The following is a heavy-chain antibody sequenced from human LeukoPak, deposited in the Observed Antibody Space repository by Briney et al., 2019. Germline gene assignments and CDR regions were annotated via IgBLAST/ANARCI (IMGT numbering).Heavy chain of an antibody. CDR3: TPEYDPSGKMGRFDP. J-gene: IGHJ5*01. CDR2: IRYDGNEE. Sequence: GGSLRLSCAASGFTFSNYGMHWVRQAPGKGLDWVAGIRYDGNEELYADSVRGRFTISRDNSRNILYLQMNSLSPEDTATYYCTPEYDPSGKMGRFDPWGQGTLVTVSS. V-gene: IGHV3-33*01. CDR1: GFTFSNYG. D-gene: IGHD3-10*01.